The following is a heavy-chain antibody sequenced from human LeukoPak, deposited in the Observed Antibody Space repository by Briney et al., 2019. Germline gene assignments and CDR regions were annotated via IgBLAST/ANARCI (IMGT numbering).Heavy chain of an antibody. Sequence: SETLSLTCTVSGGSISSGYYWGWIRQPPGKGLEWIGSIYHSGSTFYNPSLKSRVTILVDTSKSQFSLKLSSVTAADTAVYYCARLASGSSSVDYWGQGTLVAVSS. CDR2: IYHSGST. CDR3: ARLASGSSSVDY. J-gene: IGHJ4*02. V-gene: IGHV4-38-2*02. CDR1: GGSISSGYY. D-gene: IGHD6-6*01.